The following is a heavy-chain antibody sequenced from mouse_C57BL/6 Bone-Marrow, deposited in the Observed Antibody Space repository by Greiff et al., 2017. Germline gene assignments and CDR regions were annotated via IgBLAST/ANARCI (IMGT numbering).Heavy chain of an antibody. V-gene: IGHV1-81*01. CDR3: DYYGSSYFDY. CDR1: GYTFTSYG. J-gene: IGHJ2*01. CDR2: IYPRSGNT. D-gene: IGHD1-1*01. Sequence: VQLQQSGAELARPGASVKLSCKASGYTFTSYGISWVKQRTGQGLEWIGGIYPRSGNTYYNEKFKGKATLTADKSSSTAYMELRSLTSEDSAVYFCDYYGSSYFDYWGQGTTLTVSS.